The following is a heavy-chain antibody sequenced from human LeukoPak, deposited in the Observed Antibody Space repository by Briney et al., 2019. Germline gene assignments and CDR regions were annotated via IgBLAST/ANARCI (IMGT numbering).Heavy chain of an antibody. CDR2: IYHSGST. D-gene: IGHD2-21*02. CDR1: GGSISSGGYS. Sequence: SETLSLTCAVSGGSISSGGYSWSWIRQPPGKGLEWIGYIYHSGSTYYNPSLKSRVTISVDRSKNQFSLKLSSVTAADTAVYYCARLSRDCGGDCYLLFDYWGQGTLVTVCS. J-gene: IGHJ4*02. CDR3: ARLSRDCGGDCYLLFDY. V-gene: IGHV4-30-2*01.